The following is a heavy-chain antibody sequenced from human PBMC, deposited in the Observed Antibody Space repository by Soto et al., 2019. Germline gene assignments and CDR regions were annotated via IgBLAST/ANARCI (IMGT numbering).Heavy chain of an antibody. J-gene: IGHJ4*02. V-gene: IGHV1-69*06. Sequence: QVQLVQSGAEVKKPGSSVKVSCKASGGTFSNSVISWVRQAPGRGLEWMGGIVPFFGTANYALNFQGRVTITADKSTSTVYMDLSNLRSDDTAVYYCASLSSTYEISGYFDYWGQGTLVTVSS. D-gene: IGHD3-22*01. CDR2: IVPFFGTA. CDR3: ASLSSTYEISGYFDY. CDR1: GGTFSNSV.